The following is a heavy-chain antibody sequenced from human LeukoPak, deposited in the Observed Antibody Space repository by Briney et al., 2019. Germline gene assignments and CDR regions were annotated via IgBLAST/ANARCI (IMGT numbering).Heavy chain of an antibody. J-gene: IGHJ6*02. CDR2: IYHSGST. D-gene: IGHD3-22*01. CDR1: GYSISSGYY. Sequence: SETLSLTCTVSGYSISSGYYWGWIRQPPGKGLEWIGSIYHSGSTYYNPSLKSRVTISVDTSKNQFSLKLSSVTAADTAVYYCASRPAGVKYYYGMDVWGQGTTDTVSS. CDR3: ASRPAGVKYYYGMDV. V-gene: IGHV4-38-2*02.